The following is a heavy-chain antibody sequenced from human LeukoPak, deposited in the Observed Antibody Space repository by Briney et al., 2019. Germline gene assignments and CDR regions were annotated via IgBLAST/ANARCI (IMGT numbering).Heavy chain of an antibody. CDR3: ASYYCTNGECYNFVGY. Sequence: GGSLRLSCAASGFTFSSYSMNWVRQAPGKGLEWVSYISSSSSTIYYADSVKGRFTISRDNAKNSLYLQMNSLRAEDTAVYYCASYYCTNGECYNFVGYWGQGTLVTVSS. CDR1: GFTFSSYS. CDR2: ISSSSSTI. D-gene: IGHD2-8*01. V-gene: IGHV3-48*01. J-gene: IGHJ4*02.